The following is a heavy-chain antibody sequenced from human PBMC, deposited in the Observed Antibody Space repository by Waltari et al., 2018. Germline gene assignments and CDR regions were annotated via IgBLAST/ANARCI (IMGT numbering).Heavy chain of an antibody. D-gene: IGHD3-10*01. CDR1: GGSISTYY. CDR2: IYATGNT. J-gene: IGHJ6*03. Sequence: VQLQESGPGLVKPSETLSLTCTVSGGSISTYYWSWIRQPAGKGLEWIGRIYATGNTNYNPSLKSRVTMSVDTSKNQFSLKLSSVTAADTAVYYCARLPYNNIYFYYYMDVWGKGTTVTVSS. V-gene: IGHV4-4*07. CDR3: ARLPYNNIYFYYYMDV.